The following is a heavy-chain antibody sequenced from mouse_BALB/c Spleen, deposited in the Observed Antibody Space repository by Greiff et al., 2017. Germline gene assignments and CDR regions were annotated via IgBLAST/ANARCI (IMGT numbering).Heavy chain of an antibody. Sequence: EVQRVESGGDLVKPGGSLKLSCAASGFTFSSFGMHWVRQAPEKGLEWVAYISSGSSTIYYADTVKGRFTISRDNPKNTLFLQMTSLRSEDTAMYYCARRDSSDYGFAYWGQGTLVTVSA. CDR1: GFTFSSFG. D-gene: IGHD3-2*01. J-gene: IGHJ3*01. V-gene: IGHV5-17*02. CDR3: ARRDSSDYGFAY. CDR2: ISSGSSTI.